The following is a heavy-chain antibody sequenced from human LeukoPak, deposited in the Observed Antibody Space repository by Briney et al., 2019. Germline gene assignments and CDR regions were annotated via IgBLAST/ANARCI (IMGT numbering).Heavy chain of an antibody. CDR3: ARGIPSAVVVPAAPFDY. CDR2: IYYSGST. J-gene: IGHJ4*02. D-gene: IGHD2-2*01. CDR1: GGSISSYY. V-gene: IGHV4-59*12. Sequence: PSETLSLTCTVSGGSISSYYWSWIRQPPGKGLEWIGSIYYSGSTYYNPSLKSRVTISVDTSKNQFSLKLSSVTAADTAVYYCARGIPSAVVVPAAPFDYWGQGTLVTVSS.